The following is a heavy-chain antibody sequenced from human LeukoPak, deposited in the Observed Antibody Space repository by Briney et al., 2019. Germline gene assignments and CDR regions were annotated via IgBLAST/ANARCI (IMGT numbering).Heavy chain of an antibody. CDR2: ISAYNGNT. D-gene: IGHD3-3*01. CDR3: AKSGYSDHQYFQH. CDR1: GYTFTGYY. V-gene: IGHV1-18*04. Sequence: ASVKVSCKASGYTFTGYYMHWVRQAPGQGLEWMGWISAYNGNTNYAQKLQGRVTMTTDTSTSTAYMELRSLRSDDTAVYYCAKSGYSDHQYFQHWGQGTLVTVSS. J-gene: IGHJ1*01.